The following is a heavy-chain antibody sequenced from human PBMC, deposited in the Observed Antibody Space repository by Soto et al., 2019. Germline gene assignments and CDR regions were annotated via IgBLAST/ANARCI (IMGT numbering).Heavy chain of an antibody. CDR1: GGSISSGNYD. J-gene: IGHJ3*02. Sequence: SETLSLTCTVSGGSISSGNYDWSWIRQHPGKGLEWIGYIHYSGTTYYNPSLKSRITISVDTSKNQFSLMLSSVTAADTAVYYCARRDIVATSGAFDIWGQGTMVTVSS. V-gene: IGHV4-31*03. D-gene: IGHD5-12*01. CDR2: IHYSGTT. CDR3: ARRDIVATSGAFDI.